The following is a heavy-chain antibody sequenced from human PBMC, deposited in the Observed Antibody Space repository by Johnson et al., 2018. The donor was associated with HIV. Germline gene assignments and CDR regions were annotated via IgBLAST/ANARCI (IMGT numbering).Heavy chain of an antibody. CDR3: ASSWFGELSYAFDI. CDR2: IKQDGSEK. V-gene: IGHV3-7*01. Sequence: VQLVESGGGVVQPGGSLRLSCAGSGFTFSIYWMSWVRQAPGKGLEWVANIKQDGSEKYYVDSVKGRFTISRDNAKNSLYLQMNSLRAEDTAVYYCASSWFGELSYAFDIWGQGTMVTVSS. J-gene: IGHJ3*02. CDR1: GFTFSIYW. D-gene: IGHD3-10*01.